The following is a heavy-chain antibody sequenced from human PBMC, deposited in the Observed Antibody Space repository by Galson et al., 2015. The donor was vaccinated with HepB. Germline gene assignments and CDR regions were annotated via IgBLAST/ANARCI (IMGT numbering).Heavy chain of an antibody. CDR3: AREIASAGTSCDS. J-gene: IGHJ5*01. D-gene: IGHD6-13*01. CDR2: ISYDGSNR. CDR1: GFTFSSYA. Sequence: SLRLSCAASGFTFSSYAMHWVRQAPGKGLEWVSVISYDGSNRYYADSVKGRFTISRDNSKNTMYVQMNSLRAEDTAVYYCAREIASAGTSCDSWGRGTLVTVSS. V-gene: IGHV3-30-3*01.